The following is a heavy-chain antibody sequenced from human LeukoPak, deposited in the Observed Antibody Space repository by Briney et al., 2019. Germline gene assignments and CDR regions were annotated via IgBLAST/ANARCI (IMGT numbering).Heavy chain of an antibody. Sequence: PGGSLRLSCAASGFTFSSYSMNWVRQAPGKGLEWVSYISSSSSTIYYADSVKGRFTISRDNAKNSLYLQMNSLRAEDTAVYYCARDSFGYSSSPGTIDYWGQGTLVTVSS. CDR2: ISSSSSTI. CDR1: GFTFSSYS. J-gene: IGHJ4*02. V-gene: IGHV3-48*01. D-gene: IGHD6-13*01. CDR3: ARDSFGYSSSPGTIDY.